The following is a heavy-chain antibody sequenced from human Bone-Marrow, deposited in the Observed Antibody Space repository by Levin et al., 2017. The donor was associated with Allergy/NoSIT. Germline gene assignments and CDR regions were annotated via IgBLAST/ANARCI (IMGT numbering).Heavy chain of an antibody. CDR1: GYSISSGYY. Sequence: SQTLSLTCAVSGYSISSGYYWGWIRQPPGKGLEWIGSIYHSGSTYYNPSLKSRVTISVDTSKNQFSLKLSSVTAADTAVYYCARDVLRRVANPGHWFDPWGQGTLVTVSS. CDR3: ARDVLRRVANPGHWFDP. D-gene: IGHD3-3*01. CDR2: IYHSGST. V-gene: IGHV4-38-2*02. J-gene: IGHJ5*02.